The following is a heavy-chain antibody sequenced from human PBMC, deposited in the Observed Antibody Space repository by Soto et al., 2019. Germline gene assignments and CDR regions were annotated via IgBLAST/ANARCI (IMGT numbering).Heavy chain of an antibody. CDR3: TKFGYSSSPRGGY. V-gene: IGHV3-73*01. Sequence: EVQLVESGGGLVQPGGSLKLSCAAAGFTFSGSAMHWVRQASGKGREWVGRIRSKVNSYATAYAASVKGRFTISRDDSKNTAYLQMNSLKTEDTAVYYCTKFGYSSSPRGGYWGQGTLVTVSS. CDR2: IRSKVNSYAT. J-gene: IGHJ4*02. D-gene: IGHD6-13*01. CDR1: GFTFSGSA.